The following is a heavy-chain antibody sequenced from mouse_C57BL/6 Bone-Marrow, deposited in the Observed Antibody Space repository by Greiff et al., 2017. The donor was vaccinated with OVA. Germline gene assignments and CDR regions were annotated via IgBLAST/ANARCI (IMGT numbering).Heavy chain of an antibody. CDR3: ARGGYYGSYWYFDV. D-gene: IGHD1-1*01. V-gene: IGHV1-77*01. CDR2: IGPGSGST. J-gene: IGHJ1*03. Sequence: QLHPSCSVLVLPVSSVPISCTSSCYTFPVYSIHFLKPMPFQVLSWIGNIGPGSGSTFSNEKFKGKATLTADKSSSTAYMQLSSLTSEDSAVYFCARGGYYGSYWYFDVWGTGTTVTVSS. CDR1: CYTFPVYS.